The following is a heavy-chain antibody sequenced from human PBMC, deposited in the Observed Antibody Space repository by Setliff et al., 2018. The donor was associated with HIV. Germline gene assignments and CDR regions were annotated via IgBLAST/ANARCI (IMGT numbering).Heavy chain of an antibody. CDR1: GYTFTSND. CDR3: ARLIKHYDFWSGYYGAYYYYMDV. V-gene: IGHV1-8*01. Sequence: ASVKVSCKASGYTFTSNDINWVRQATGQGLEWMGWMNPNSGNTQYTQHLQGRVTMTTDTYTSTAYMDLRSLRSDDTAVYYCARLIKHYDFWSGYYGAYYYYMDVWGTGTTVTVSS. CDR2: MNPNSGNT. J-gene: IGHJ6*03. D-gene: IGHD3-3*01.